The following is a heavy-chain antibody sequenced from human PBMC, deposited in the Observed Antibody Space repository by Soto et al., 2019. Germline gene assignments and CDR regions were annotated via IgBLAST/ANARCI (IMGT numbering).Heavy chain of an antibody. CDR1: GGSVSSSSYY. V-gene: IGHV4-39*01. CDR3: AGGPRISRNFDY. J-gene: IGHJ4*02. Sequence: SETLSLTCTASGGSVSSSSYYWGWVRQPPGKGLERIGSVYYSGSTYYNPSLESRVTISVDTSKNQFSLKLSSVTAADTAVYYCAGGPRISRNFDYWGQGTLVTVSS. D-gene: IGHD3-3*02. CDR2: VYYSGST.